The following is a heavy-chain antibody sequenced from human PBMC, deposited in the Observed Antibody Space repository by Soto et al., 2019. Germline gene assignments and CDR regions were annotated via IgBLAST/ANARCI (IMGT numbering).Heavy chain of an antibody. Sequence: EVQLVESGGGLVKPGGSLRLSCAASGFTFSSYSMNWVRQAPGKGLEWVSSISSSSSYIYYADSVKGRFTISRDNSKDSLYLQMDSLRAEDTGVYYCARGDSGSYSFDYWGQGTLVTVSS. D-gene: IGHD1-26*01. V-gene: IGHV3-21*01. CDR1: GFTFSSYS. CDR3: ARGDSGSYSFDY. CDR2: ISSSSSYI. J-gene: IGHJ4*02.